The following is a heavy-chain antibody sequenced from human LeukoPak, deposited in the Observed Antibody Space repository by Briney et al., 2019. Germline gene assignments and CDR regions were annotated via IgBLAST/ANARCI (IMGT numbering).Heavy chain of an antibody. CDR3: AREKTTDTTGYFDAFDI. J-gene: IGHJ3*02. Sequence: SGGSLRLSCAASGFTVSGDYMTWVRQAPGKGLECISVIHTDGSTYYADSVRGRFTVSRDDSKNMLFLQMTSLSAEDTALYYCAREKTTDTTGYFDAFDIWGQGTMVTVSS. V-gene: IGHV3-66*01. CDR2: IHTDGST. CDR1: GFTVSGDY. D-gene: IGHD1-1*01.